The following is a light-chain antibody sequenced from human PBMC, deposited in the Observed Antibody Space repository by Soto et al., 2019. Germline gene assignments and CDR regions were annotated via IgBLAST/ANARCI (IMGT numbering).Light chain of an antibody. CDR1: QSISSY. J-gene: IGKJ2*01. CDR3: QPRYSTPLT. Sequence: DIQMTQSPSSLSASVGDRVTITCRASQSISSYLNWYQQKPGKAPKLLIYAASSLQSGVPSRFSGSGSGTDFPPTLRKLEPEDFGNYYRQPRYSTPLTFGQGTKLEIK. V-gene: IGKV1-39*01. CDR2: AAS.